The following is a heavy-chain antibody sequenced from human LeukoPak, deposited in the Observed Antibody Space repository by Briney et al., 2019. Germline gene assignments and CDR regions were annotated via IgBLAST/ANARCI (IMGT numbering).Heavy chain of an antibody. V-gene: IGHV1-2*06. Sequence: ASVKVSCKASGYTFTGYYMHWVRQAPGQGLEWMGRINPNSGGTNYAQKFQGKVTMTRGTSISTAYMELSRLRSDDTAVYYCARPVFWVAVAGHDAFDIWGQGTMVTVSS. D-gene: IGHD6-19*01. J-gene: IGHJ3*02. CDR3: ARPVFWVAVAGHDAFDI. CDR1: GYTFTGYY. CDR2: INPNSGGT.